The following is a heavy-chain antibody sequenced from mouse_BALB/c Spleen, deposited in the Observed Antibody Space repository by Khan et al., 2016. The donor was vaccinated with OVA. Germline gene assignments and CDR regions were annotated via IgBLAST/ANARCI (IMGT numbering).Heavy chain of an antibody. CDR3: ASEGNYDYYGMDY. CDR2: IWAGGRT. CDR1: GFSLINYG. V-gene: IGHV2-9*02. Sequence: QVQLKESGPGLVAPSQSLSITCTVSGFSLINYGVHWVRQPPGKGLEWLGVIWAGGRTNYNSDLMSRLSIRKDNSKSQVSYTLNSLQTDDTARYSWASEGNYDYYGMDYWGQGTAGTVSS. D-gene: IGHD2-1*01. J-gene: IGHJ4*01.